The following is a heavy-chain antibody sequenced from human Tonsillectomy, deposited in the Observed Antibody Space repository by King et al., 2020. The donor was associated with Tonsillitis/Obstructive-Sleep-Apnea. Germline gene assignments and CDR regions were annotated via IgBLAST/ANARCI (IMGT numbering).Heavy chain of an antibody. J-gene: IGHJ3*02. D-gene: IGHD1-26*01. CDR1: GGTFSTYA. CDR2: IIPIFGTP. V-gene: IGHV1-69*12. Sequence: HVQLVQSGADVKKPGSSVKVSCKASGGTFSTYAISWVRQAPGQGLEWMGGIIPIFGTPNYAQKFQGRVTITADESTSTAYMELTSLRSEDTAVYYCARVKEPLRLLDAFDIWGQGTVVTVSS. CDR3: ARVKEPLRLLDAFDI.